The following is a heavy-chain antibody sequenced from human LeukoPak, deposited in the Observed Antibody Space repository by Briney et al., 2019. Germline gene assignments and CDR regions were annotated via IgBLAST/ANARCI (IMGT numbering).Heavy chain of an antibody. V-gene: IGHV3-9*01. Sequence: GGSLTLSCAASGFPFDDYAMHWLRQAPGKGLEWVSGISWNSVSIGYADSVKGRFTISRDNAKNSLYLQMNSLRAEDTALYYCAKGSWFDPWGQGTLVTVSS. CDR1: GFPFDDYA. CDR3: AKGSWFDP. CDR2: ISWNSVSI. J-gene: IGHJ5*02.